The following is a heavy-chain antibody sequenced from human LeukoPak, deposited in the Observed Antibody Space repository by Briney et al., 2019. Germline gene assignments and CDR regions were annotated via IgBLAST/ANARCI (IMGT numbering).Heavy chain of an antibody. D-gene: IGHD1-26*01. V-gene: IGHV1-18*01. Sequence: AAVKVSCKASGYTFTSYGISWVRQAPGQGLEWMGWISAYNGNTNYAQKLQGRVTMTTDTSTSTAYMELRSVRSHDTAVYYCARAGANLGFDPWGQGTMVTVSS. CDR2: ISAYNGNT. CDR3: ARAGANLGFDP. CDR1: GYTFTSYG. J-gene: IGHJ5*02.